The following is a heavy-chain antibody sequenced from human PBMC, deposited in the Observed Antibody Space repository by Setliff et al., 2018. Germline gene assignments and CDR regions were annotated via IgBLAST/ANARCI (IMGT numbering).Heavy chain of an antibody. CDR1: GDSMNSGVYY. CDR3: ARQGASGAPHY. V-gene: IGHV4-39*01. Sequence: NPSETLSLTCKVSGDSMNSGVYYWAWIRQPPGQGLEWIGRIYSGGTTYYNSSLKSRVTISVDTFRSQFSLQLTSVTAADTAIYYCARQGASGAPHYWGQGTLVTVSS. D-gene: IGHD6-13*01. J-gene: IGHJ4*02. CDR2: IYSGGTT.